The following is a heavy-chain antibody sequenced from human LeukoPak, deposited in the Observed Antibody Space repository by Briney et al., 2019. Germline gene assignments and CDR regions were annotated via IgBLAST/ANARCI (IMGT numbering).Heavy chain of an antibody. Sequence: SETLSLTCTVSGGSISSYYWSWIRQPPGKGLEWIGYIYYSGSTNYNPSLKSRVTISVDTSKNQFSLKLSSVTAADTAVYHCARVPTVTFFDYWGQGTLVTVSS. J-gene: IGHJ4*02. V-gene: IGHV4-59*12. CDR1: GGSISSYY. CDR3: ARVPTVTFFDY. CDR2: IYYSGST. D-gene: IGHD4-17*01.